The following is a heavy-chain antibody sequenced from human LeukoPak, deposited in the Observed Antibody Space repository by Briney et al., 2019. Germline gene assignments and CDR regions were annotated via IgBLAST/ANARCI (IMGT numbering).Heavy chain of an antibody. CDR3: ARDLAMVRGAKYRPYNWFDP. J-gene: IGHJ5*02. D-gene: IGHD3-10*01. V-gene: IGHV1-69*01. Sequence: ASVKVSCKTSRGTFNNYAISWVRQAPGQGLEWMGGIIPIFGTASYAQKFQGRVTITADESTSTAYMELSSLRSEDTAMYYCARDLAMVRGAKYRPYNWFDPWGQGTLVTVSS. CDR1: RGTFNNYA. CDR2: IIPIFGTA.